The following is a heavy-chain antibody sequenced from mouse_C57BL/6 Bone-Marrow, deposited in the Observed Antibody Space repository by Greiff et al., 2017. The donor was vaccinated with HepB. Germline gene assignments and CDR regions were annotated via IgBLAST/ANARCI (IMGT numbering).Heavy chain of an antibody. CDR3: TRGGYYSNSFAY. CDR2: ISSGGDYI. CDR1: GFTFSSYA. J-gene: IGHJ3*01. V-gene: IGHV5-9-1*02. Sequence: EVMLVESGEGLVKPGGSLKLSCAASGFTFSSYAMSWVRQTPEKRLEWVAYISSGGDYIYYADTVKGRFTISRDNARNTLYLQMSSLKSEDTAMYYCTRGGYYSNSFAYWGQGTLVTVSA. D-gene: IGHD2-5*01.